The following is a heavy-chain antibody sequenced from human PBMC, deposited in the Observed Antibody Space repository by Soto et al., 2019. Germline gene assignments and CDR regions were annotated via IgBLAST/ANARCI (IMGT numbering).Heavy chain of an antibody. V-gene: IGHV3-30*18. CDR1: GFTFSTYG. Sequence: QVELVESGGGVVQPGRSLRLSCAASGFTFSTYGMHWVRQAPGKGLEWVAAMSYDGTKEYDVDSVKGRFTISRDNSRNTLFLQLNSLRAEDTAVYYCAKEYGSTWIDHWGQGTLVTVSS. J-gene: IGHJ4*02. D-gene: IGHD6-13*01. CDR2: MSYDGTKE. CDR3: AKEYGSTWIDH.